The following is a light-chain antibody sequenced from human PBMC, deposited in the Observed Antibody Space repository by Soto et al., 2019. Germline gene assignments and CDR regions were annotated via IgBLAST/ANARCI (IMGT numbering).Light chain of an antibody. CDR2: ENN. Sequence: QSVLTQPPSVSAAPGQKVTISCSGSSSNIGNEYVSWYQQLPGTAPKLLIYENNKRPSGIPDRFSGSKSGTSATLGITGLQTGDEADYYCGTWDGSLNARVFGGGTKVTVL. CDR1: SSNIGNEY. J-gene: IGLJ3*02. CDR3: GTWDGSLNARV. V-gene: IGLV1-51*02.